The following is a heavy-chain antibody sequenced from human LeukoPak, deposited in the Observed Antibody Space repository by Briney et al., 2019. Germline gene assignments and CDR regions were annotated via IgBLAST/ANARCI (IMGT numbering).Heavy chain of an antibody. V-gene: IGHV1-46*01. J-gene: IGHJ5*02. D-gene: IGHD6-13*01. CDR3: ARGGYSSPRGWFDP. CDR1: GYTFTNYY. Sequence: ASVKVSCKASGYTFTNYYIHWVRQTPGQGLEWMGIINPSGGSTTYAQKFQGRVTMTRDESTSTVYMELSSLRSEDTAAYYCARGGYSSPRGWFDPWGQGTLVTVSS. CDR2: INPSGGST.